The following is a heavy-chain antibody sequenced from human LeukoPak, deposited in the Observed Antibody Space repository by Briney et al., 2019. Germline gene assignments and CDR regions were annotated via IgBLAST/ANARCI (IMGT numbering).Heavy chain of an antibody. CDR3: ARVTDPRYNYFDP. V-gene: IGHV4-4*07. D-gene: IGHD2-21*02. CDR2: IYASGSI. J-gene: IGHJ5*02. CDR1: GLTFRNYA. Sequence: GSLRLSCAASGLTFRNYAMSWIRQPAGKGLEWIGRIYASGSINYNPSLKSRVTMSVDTSKNQLSLKLTSVTAADTAVYYCARVTDPRYNYFDPWGQGTLVTVSS.